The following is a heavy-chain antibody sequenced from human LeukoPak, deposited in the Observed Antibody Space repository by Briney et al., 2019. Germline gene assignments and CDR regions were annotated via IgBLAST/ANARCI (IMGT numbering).Heavy chain of an antibody. CDR2: IYTSGST. Sequence: SETLSLTCTVSGGSISSYYWSWIRQPAGKGLEWIGRIYTSGSTNYNPSLKSRVTMSVDTSKNQFSLKLSSVTAADTAVYYCARDNTSPYYDILTGYYTPNWFDPWGQGTLVTVSS. J-gene: IGHJ5*02. CDR1: GGSISSYY. V-gene: IGHV4-4*07. D-gene: IGHD3-9*01. CDR3: ARDNTSPYYDILTGYYTPNWFDP.